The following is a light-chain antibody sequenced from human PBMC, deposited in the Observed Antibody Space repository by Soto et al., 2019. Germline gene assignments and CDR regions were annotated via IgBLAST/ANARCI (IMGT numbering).Light chain of an antibody. Sequence: QSVLTQPPSVSGAPGQRVTISCAGSSSNIGAGYDVHWYQQLPGTTPKLLIYGNSNRPSGVPDRFSGSKSGSSASLAITGLQSEDEADYYCQSHDSSLSGDVFGPGTKLTVL. J-gene: IGLJ1*01. V-gene: IGLV1-40*01. CDR1: SSNIGAGYD. CDR3: QSHDSSLSGDV. CDR2: GNS.